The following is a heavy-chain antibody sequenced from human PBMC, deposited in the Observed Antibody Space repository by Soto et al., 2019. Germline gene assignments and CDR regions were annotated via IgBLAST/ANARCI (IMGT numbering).Heavy chain of an antibody. CDR1: GGTFSSYA. CDR3: ARVRGQLYLHAFDI. CDR2: IIPIFGTA. D-gene: IGHD2-8*01. V-gene: IGHV1-69*13. J-gene: IGHJ3*02. Sequence: SVKVSCKASGGTFSSYAISWVRQAPGQGLEWIGGIIPIFGTANYAQKFQGRVTITADESTSTAYMELSSLRSEDTAVYYCARVRGQLYLHAFDIWGQGTMVTVSS.